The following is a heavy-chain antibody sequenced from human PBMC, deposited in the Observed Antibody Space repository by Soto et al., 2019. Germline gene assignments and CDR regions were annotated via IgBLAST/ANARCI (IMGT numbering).Heavy chain of an antibody. D-gene: IGHD2-2*01. J-gene: IGHJ4*02. CDR1: GYTFTSYG. Sequence: QVQLVQSGAEVKKPGASVKVSCKASGYTFTSYGISWVRQAPGQGLEWMGWVSPYNGNTNYAQKPQGRVTMTTDTSTTKTYMELRSLISDDTAVYYFARGTGRGRTSIDYWGQGTLVTVSS. CDR2: VSPYNGNT. V-gene: IGHV1-18*01. CDR3: ARGTGRGRTSIDY.